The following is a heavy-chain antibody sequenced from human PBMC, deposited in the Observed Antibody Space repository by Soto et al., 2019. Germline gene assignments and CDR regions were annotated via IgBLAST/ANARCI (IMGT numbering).Heavy chain of an antibody. V-gene: IGHV4-39*01. CDR1: GCSISSSGYY. J-gene: IGHJ6*02. CDR3: AKWDQGLSSSGWPRHYYYGMDV. CDR2: INDSRSS. Sequence: AESLSLTCAVSGCSISSSGYYWGCIGQPPGKGLESIGSINDSRSSYYNPALESRVTISVETSKNQFYLKLRSVTAADTAVYYCAKWDQGLSSSGWPRHYYYGMDVWGQGTTVTVSS. D-gene: IGHD6-19*01.